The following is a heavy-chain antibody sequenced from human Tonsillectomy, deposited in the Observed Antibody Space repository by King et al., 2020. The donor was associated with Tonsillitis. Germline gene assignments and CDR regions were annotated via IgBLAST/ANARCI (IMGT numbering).Heavy chain of an antibody. D-gene: IGHD2-2*01. Sequence: QLQESGPGLVKPSQTLSFTCNVSGGSISSDSYYWSWIRQHPGKGLEWIGYTHYTGSTYYSPSLKSRMTISVDTSKNQFSLNLSSVTAADTAVYYCASATCSSTTCYRPEYFQDWGQGALVTVSS. CDR3: ASATCSSTTCYRPEYFQD. V-gene: IGHV4-31*03. CDR2: THYTGST. J-gene: IGHJ1*01. CDR1: GGSISSDSYY.